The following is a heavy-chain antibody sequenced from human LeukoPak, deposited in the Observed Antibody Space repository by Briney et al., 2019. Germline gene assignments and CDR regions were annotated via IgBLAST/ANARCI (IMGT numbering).Heavy chain of an antibody. CDR3: ARFWCTNGVCYNYYYYYGMDV. V-gene: IGHV1-2*02. J-gene: IGHJ6*02. CDR1: GYTFTGYY. Sequence: ASLKVSCKASGYTFTGYYMHWVRQAPGQGLEWMGWINPNSGGTNYAQKFQGRVTMTRDTSIRTAYLELSRLRSDDTAVYYCARFWCTNGVCYNYYYYYGMDVWGQGTTVTVSS. CDR2: INPNSGGT. D-gene: IGHD2-8*01.